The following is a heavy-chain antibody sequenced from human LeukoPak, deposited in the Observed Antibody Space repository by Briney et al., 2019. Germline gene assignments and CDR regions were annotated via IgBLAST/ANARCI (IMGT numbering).Heavy chain of an antibody. V-gene: IGHV1-69*04. Sequence: ASVKVSCKASGGTFSSYAISWVRQAPGQGLEWMGRIIPILGIANYAQKFQGRVTITAEKSTSTAYMELSSLRSEDTAVYYCARGARWLQRDAFDIWGQGTMVTVSS. D-gene: IGHD5-24*01. CDR1: GGTFSSYA. CDR3: ARGARWLQRDAFDI. CDR2: IIPILGIA. J-gene: IGHJ3*02.